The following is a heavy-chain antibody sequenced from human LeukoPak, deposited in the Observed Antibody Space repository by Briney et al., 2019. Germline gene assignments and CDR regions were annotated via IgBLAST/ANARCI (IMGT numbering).Heavy chain of an antibody. Sequence: PSETLSLTCTVSGYSISTGYYWDWIRQPPGKGLEWIGTFYHGGSTYYNPSLKSRVTISVDTSKNQFSLKLSSVTAADTAVYYCARGGQSYYYDSSAGFDYWGQGTLVTVSS. CDR3: ARGGQSYYYDSSAGFDY. V-gene: IGHV4-38-2*02. CDR1: GYSISTGYY. CDR2: FYHGGST. J-gene: IGHJ4*02. D-gene: IGHD3-22*01.